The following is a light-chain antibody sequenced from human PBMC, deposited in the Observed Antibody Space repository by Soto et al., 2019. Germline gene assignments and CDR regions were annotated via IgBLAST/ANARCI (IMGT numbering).Light chain of an antibody. V-gene: IGKV3-20*01. CDR2: DAS. CDR3: QQYGSSSYT. Sequence: EIVLTQSPGTLSLSPGERATLSCRASQSVSSSYIAWYQQKPGQAPRLLIYDASSRATGIPDRFSGSGSETDFTLTISRLEPEDFAVYYCQQYGSSSYTFGQGTKLEIK. CDR1: QSVSSSY. J-gene: IGKJ2*01.